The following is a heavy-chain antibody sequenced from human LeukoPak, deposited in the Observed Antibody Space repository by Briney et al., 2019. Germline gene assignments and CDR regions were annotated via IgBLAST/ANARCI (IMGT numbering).Heavy chain of an antibody. Sequence: GGSLRLSCAASGFTFSSYAMHWVRQAAGKGLEWAAIISYDGTNKYYADSVKGRFTISRDNSKNTLYLQINSLRAEDSAVYYCARGSWRLVRGAASFEYWGQGTLVTVSS. D-gene: IGHD3-10*01. CDR1: GFTFSSYA. J-gene: IGHJ4*02. CDR2: ISYDGTNK. CDR3: ARGSWRLVRGAASFEY. V-gene: IGHV3-30-3*01.